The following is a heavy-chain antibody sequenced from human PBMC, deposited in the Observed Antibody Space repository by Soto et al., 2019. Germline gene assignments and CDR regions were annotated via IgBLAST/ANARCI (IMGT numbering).Heavy chain of an antibody. CDR1: GGSFTSNNW. J-gene: IGHJ4*02. Sequence: QVQLQESGPGLVKPSGTLSLTCAVSGGSFTSNNWWTWVRQPPGQGLEWIGEIYRTGSTNYNPSLKSRVTISLDKSENQFSLKVTSPTAAYTAVYYCASRDPGTSVDYWGQGTLVTVSS. CDR2: IYRTGST. CDR3: ASRDPGTSVDY. D-gene: IGHD1-7*01. V-gene: IGHV4-4*02.